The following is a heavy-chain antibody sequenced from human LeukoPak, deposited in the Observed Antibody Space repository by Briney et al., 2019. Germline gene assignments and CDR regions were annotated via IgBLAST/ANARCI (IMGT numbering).Heavy chain of an antibody. D-gene: IGHD2-2*02. Sequence: PGGSLRLSCAASGFTFSSYSMNWVRQAPGKGLEWVSSISSSSSYIYYADSVKGRFTISRDNAKNSLYLQMNSLRAEDTAVYYCARGGYCSSTSCYTGPQDYWGQGTLVTVSS. CDR3: ARGGYCSSTSCYTGPQDY. CDR1: GFTFSSYS. J-gene: IGHJ4*02. V-gene: IGHV3-21*01. CDR2: ISSSSSYI.